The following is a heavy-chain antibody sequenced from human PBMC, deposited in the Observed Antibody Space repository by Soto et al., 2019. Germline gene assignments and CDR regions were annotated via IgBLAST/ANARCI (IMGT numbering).Heavy chain of an antibody. V-gene: IGHV4-34*01. CDR1: GGSFSPFY. J-gene: IGHJ4*02. Sequence: QVQLQQWGAGLLKPSETLSLTCAVYGGSFSPFYWSWIRQPPGKGLEWIGEINHSGSTNYNPALNSQVTIPVDTSTNQFSLKRGSVTAADTAMYYCARGRDYWGQGTLVTVSS. CDR3: ARGRDY. CDR2: INHSGST.